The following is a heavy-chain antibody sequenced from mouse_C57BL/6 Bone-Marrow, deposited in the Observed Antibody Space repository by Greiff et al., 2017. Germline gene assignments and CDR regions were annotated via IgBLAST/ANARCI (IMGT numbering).Heavy chain of an antibody. CDR2: IDPENGDT. CDR3: TTTWDDY. J-gene: IGHJ2*01. V-gene: IGHV14-4*01. D-gene: IGHD4-1*01. Sequence: EVHLVESGAELVRPGASVKLSCTASGFNIKDDYMHWVKQRPEQGLEWIGWIDPENGDTEYASKFQGKATITADTSSNTAYLQLSSLTSEDTAVYYCTTTWDDYWGQGTTLTVSS. CDR1: GFNIKDDY.